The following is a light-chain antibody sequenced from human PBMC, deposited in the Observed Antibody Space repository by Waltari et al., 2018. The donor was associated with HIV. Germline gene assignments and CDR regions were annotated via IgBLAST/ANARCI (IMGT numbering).Light chain of an antibody. CDR2: SRD. Sequence: QSVLTHSPSASGTPGQRGTIYCSGSSSNLGRKTGQWYQQLPETAPKLLIYSRDQRPAGVPDRFSGSYSGTSASLAISGLQSEDEADYYCAAWDGSLIGYVFGTGTKVTVL. J-gene: IGLJ1*01. CDR3: AAWDGSLIGYV. CDR1: SSNLGRKT. V-gene: IGLV1-44*01.